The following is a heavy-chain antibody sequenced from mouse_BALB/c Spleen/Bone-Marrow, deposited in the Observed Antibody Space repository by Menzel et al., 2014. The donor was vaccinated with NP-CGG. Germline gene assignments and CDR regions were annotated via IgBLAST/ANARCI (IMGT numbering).Heavy chain of an antibody. CDR3: AREDGLWYFDV. D-gene: IGHD1-1*01. Sequence: QVQLQQSGAELMKPGASVKISCKATGYTFSSYWIEWVKQRPGHGLKWIGEILPGSGSTNYNEKFKGKATFTADTSSNTAYMQLSSLTSEDSAVYYCAREDGLWYFDVWGAGTTVTVSS. CDR2: ILPGSGST. V-gene: IGHV1-9*01. CDR1: GYTFSSYW. J-gene: IGHJ1*01.